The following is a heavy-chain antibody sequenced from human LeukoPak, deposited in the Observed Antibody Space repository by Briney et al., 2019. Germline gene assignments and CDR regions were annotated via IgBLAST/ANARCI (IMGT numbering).Heavy chain of an antibody. CDR2: INPNSGGT. V-gene: IGHV1-2*04. Sequence: ASVKVSCKASGYTFTGYYMHWVRQAPGQGLEWMGWINPNSGGTNYAQKFQGWVTMTRDTSISTAYMELSRLRSDDTAVHYCARDLRMGYDILTGYYGGVWFDPWGQGTLVTVSS. CDR3: ARDLRMGYDILTGYYGGVWFDP. D-gene: IGHD3-9*01. J-gene: IGHJ5*02. CDR1: GYTFTGYY.